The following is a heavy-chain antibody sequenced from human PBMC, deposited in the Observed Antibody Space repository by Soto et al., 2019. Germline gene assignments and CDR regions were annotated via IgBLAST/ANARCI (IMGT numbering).Heavy chain of an antibody. Sequence: QVQLVESGGGVVQPGRSLRLSCAASGFTFSSYGMHWVRQAPGKGLEWVAVISYDGSNKYYADSVKGRFTISRDNSKNTLYRQMDSLRAEDTAVYYCAKDGWFGELGRFDPWGQGTLVTVSS. J-gene: IGHJ5*02. D-gene: IGHD3-10*01. CDR3: AKDGWFGELGRFDP. CDR2: ISYDGSNK. CDR1: GFTFSSYG. V-gene: IGHV3-30*18.